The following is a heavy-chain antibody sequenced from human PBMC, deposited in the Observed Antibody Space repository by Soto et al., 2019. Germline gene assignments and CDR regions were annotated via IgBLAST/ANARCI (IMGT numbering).Heavy chain of an antibody. CDR3: ARSPGIAVADYCYYYGMDV. CDR2: ISSSSSTI. D-gene: IGHD6-19*01. CDR1: GFTFSSYS. Sequence: EVQLVESGGGLVQPGGSLRLSCAASGFTFSSYSMNWVRQAPGKGLEWVSYISSSSSTIYYADSVKGRFTISRDNAKNSLYLQRNSLRAEDTAVYYCARSPGIAVADYCYYYGMDVWGQGTTVTVSS. J-gene: IGHJ6*02. V-gene: IGHV3-48*01.